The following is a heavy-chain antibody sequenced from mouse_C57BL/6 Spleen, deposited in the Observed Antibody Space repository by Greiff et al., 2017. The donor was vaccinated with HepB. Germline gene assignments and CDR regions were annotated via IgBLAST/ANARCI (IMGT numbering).Heavy chain of an antibody. D-gene: IGHD1-1*01. CDR1: GYSFTDYN. J-gene: IGHJ3*01. CDR2: INPNYGTT. Sequence: EVQLQQSGPELVKPGASVKISCKASGYSFTDYNMNWVKQSNGKSLEWFGVINPNYGTTSYNQKFKGKATLTVDQSSSTAYMQLNSLTSEDSAVYYCARSGYYGSSHWFAYWGQGTLVTVSA. V-gene: IGHV1-39*01. CDR3: ARSGYYGSSHWFAY.